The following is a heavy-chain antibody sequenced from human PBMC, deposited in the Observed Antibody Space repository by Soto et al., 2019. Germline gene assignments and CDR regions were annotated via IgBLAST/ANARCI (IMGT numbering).Heavy chain of an antibody. CDR3: ATQRWFDP. V-gene: IGHV1-46*01. J-gene: IGHJ5*02. CDR1: GYTFTSYY. Sequence: GASVKVSCKASGYTFTSYYMHWVRQAPGQGLEWMGIINPSGGSTSYAQKFKSRVTMTRDTSTSTVYMELISLRSEDTAVYYCATQRWFDPWGQETLVTVSS. CDR2: INPSGGST.